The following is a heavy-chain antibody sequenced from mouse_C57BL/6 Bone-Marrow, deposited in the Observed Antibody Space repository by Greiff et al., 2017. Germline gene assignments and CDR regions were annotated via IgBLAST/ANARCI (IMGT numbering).Heavy chain of an antibody. J-gene: IGHJ3*01. CDR1: GYTFTSYW. CDR3: ASNPPGFAY. CDR2: IDPSDSYT. Sequence: QVQLKQPGAELVKPGASVKLSCKASGYTFTSYWMQWVKQRPGQGLEWIGEIDPSDSYTNYNQKFKGKATLTVETSSSTAYMQLSSLTSEDSAVYYCASNPPGFAYWGQGTLVTVSA. V-gene: IGHV1-50*01.